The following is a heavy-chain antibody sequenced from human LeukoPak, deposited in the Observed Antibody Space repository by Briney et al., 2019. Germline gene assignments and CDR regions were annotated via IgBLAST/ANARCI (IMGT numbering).Heavy chain of an antibody. Sequence: GGSLRLSCAASGFTFSRYSMNWVRQAPGKGLEWVSYISSGSSTIYYTDSLKGRFTISRDNAKNSLYLQMNSLRDEDTAVYYCTRGKVGYSNGWSAADYWGQGTLVTVSS. J-gene: IGHJ4*02. CDR3: TRGKVGYSNGWSAADY. CDR1: GFTFSRYS. CDR2: ISSGSSTI. V-gene: IGHV3-48*02. D-gene: IGHD6-19*01.